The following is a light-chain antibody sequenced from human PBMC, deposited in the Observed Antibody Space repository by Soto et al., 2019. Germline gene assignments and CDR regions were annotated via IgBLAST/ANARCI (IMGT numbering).Light chain of an antibody. CDR1: SSDVGGYNY. V-gene: IGLV2-14*01. Sequence: QSVLTQPASVSGSPVQSITISCTGTSSDVGGYNYVSWFQQYPGKAPILMIYEVSNRPSGVSNRFSGSKSGNTASLTISGLQAGDEADYYCSSYTTSSTLVFGTGTKVTV. J-gene: IGLJ1*01. CDR2: EVS. CDR3: SSYTTSSTLV.